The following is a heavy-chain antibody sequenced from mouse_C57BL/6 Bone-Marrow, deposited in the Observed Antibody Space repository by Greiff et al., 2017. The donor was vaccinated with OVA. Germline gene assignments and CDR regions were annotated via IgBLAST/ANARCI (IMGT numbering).Heavy chain of an antibody. CDR3: ARCRWFYPGYFDY. CDR1: GFNIKDYY. Sequence: VQLKESGAELVKPGASVKLSCTASGFNIKDYYMHWVKQRTEQGLEWIGRIDPEDGETKYAPKFQGKATISADTSSNTAYLQLSSLTSEDTAVYYCARCRWFYPGYFDYWGQGTTLTVSS. CDR2: IDPEDGET. V-gene: IGHV14-2*01. J-gene: IGHJ2*01. D-gene: IGHD2-3*01.